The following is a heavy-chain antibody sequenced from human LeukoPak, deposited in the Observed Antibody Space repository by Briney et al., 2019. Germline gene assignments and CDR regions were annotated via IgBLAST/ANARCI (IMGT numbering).Heavy chain of an antibody. Sequence: GGSLRPSCAASGFTFSSYWMSWVRQAPGKGLEWVANIKQDGSEKYYVDSVKGRFTISRDNAKNSLYLQMNSLRAEDTAVYYCARERRNYDFWSAPDYWGQGTLVTVSS. V-gene: IGHV3-7*01. CDR3: ARERRNYDFWSAPDY. D-gene: IGHD3-3*01. CDR1: GFTFSSYW. J-gene: IGHJ4*02. CDR2: IKQDGSEK.